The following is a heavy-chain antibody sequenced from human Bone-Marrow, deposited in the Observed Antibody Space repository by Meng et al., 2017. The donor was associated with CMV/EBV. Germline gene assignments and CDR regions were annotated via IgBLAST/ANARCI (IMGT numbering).Heavy chain of an antibody. V-gene: IGHV1-3*01. D-gene: IGHD6-19*01. CDR3: ARGPYSSGWYGLVDY. Sequence: ASGYTFPNYAIHWMRQAPGQRLEWMGLINPATSNAKYSQTLQGRVTITRDTSATTAYMELSGLRSEDTAIYYCARGPYSSGWYGLVDYWGQGTLVTVS. CDR2: INPATSNA. CDR1: GYTFPNYA. J-gene: IGHJ4*02.